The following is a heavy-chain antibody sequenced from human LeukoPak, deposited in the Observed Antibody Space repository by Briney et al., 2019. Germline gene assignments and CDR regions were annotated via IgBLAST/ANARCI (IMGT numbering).Heavy chain of an antibody. CDR2: IHHSGST. CDR3: ARDSGSYIDY. D-gene: IGHD1-26*01. V-gene: IGHV4-38-2*02. J-gene: IGHJ4*02. CDR1: GYSISSGYY. Sequence: SETLSLTCTVSGYSISSGYYWGWIRQPPGKGLEWIGSIHHSGSTYYNPSLKSRVTISVDTSKNQFSLKLSSVTAADTAVYYCARDSGSYIDYWGQGTLVTVSS.